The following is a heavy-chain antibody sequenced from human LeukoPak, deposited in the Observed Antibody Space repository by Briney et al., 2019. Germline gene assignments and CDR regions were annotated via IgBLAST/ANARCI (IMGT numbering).Heavy chain of an antibody. CDR1: GYTFTGYY. CDR2: INPNSGGT. Sequence: ASVKASCKASGYTFTGYYMHWVRQAPGQGLEWMGWINPNSGGTNYAQKFQGRVTMTRDTSISTAYMELSRLRSDDTAVYYCARDVVGMLYEISEFDYWGQGTLVTVSS. CDR3: ARDVVGMLYEISEFDY. D-gene: IGHD2-8*01. V-gene: IGHV1-2*02. J-gene: IGHJ4*02.